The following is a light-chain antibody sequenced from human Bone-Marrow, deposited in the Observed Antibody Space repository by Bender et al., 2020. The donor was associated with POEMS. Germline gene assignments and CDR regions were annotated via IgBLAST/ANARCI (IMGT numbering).Light chain of an antibody. CDR1: SSNIAAHA. J-gene: IGLJ3*02. CDR2: SSH. V-gene: IGLV1-44*01. CDR3: AVWDDSLNGWV. Sequence: QSVLTQPPSASGTPGQRVTISCSGGSSNIAAHAVNWYQHLPGTAPRLLIYSSHRRPSEVPDRFPGSRSGTSASLAISGLQSEDEADYYCAVWDDSLNGWVFGGGTKMTVL.